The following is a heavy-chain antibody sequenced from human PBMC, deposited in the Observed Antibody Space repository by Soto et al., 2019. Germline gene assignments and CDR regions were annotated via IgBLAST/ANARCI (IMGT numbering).Heavy chain of an antibody. J-gene: IGHJ4*02. CDR3: ARDIGY. CDR2: TNNDGSGT. Sequence: EVQLVESGGGLVQAGGSLRLSCVASGFTFSGYWMHWVRQAPGKGLVWVSRTNNDGSGTTYADSVKGRFTISRDNAKNTLYLQMNRLRVKDTAVYYCARDIGYWGQGTLLTVSS. V-gene: IGHV3-74*01. CDR1: GFTFSGYW.